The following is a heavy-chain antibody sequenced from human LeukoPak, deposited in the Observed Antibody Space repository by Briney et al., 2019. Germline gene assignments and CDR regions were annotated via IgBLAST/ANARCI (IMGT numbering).Heavy chain of an antibody. J-gene: IGHJ4*02. CDR2: ISGSGEST. D-gene: IGHD6-13*01. CDR3: AKDSRTTYDSSWLYYFDS. Sequence: GGSLRLSCAASGLTFRNYGMAWVRQAPGKGLEWVSAISGSGESTYNADSVKGRFTISRDNSKNTLYLQMNRLRAEDTAVYYCAKDSRTTYDSSWLYYFDSWGQGTLVTVSS. V-gene: IGHV3-23*01. CDR1: GLTFRNYG.